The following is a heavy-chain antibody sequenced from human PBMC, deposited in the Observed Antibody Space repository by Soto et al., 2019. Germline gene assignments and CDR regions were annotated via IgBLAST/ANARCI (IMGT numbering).Heavy chain of an antibody. CDR3: ARHSVCSSTSCYAYNWFDP. D-gene: IGHD2-2*01. V-gene: IGHV4-39*01. CDR2: IYYSGST. CDR1: GGSISSSSYY. J-gene: IGHJ5*02. Sequence: QLQLQESGPGLVKPSETLSLTCTVSGGSISSSSYYWGWIRQPPGKGLEWIGCIYYSGSTYYNPSLKSRVTISVDTSKNQFSLTLSSVTAADTAVYYCARHSVCSSTSCYAYNWFDPWGQGTLVTVSS.